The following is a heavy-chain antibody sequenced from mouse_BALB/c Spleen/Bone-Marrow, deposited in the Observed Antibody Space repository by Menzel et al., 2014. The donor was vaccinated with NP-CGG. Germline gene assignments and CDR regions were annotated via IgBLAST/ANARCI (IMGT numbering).Heavy chain of an antibody. Sequence: LXSGPELVKPGASVKLSCKASGYTFTSXXXYWVKQSTXXXXXWIGEINPSNGSTNFKEKFKCRATLTVDKSSXXPYMQLSSLTAEDSSAYDCTRFPNWGQGTSVTVSS. CDR1: GYTFTSXX. CDR2: INPSNGST. J-gene: IGHJ4*01. CDR3: TRFPN. V-gene: IGHV1S81*02.